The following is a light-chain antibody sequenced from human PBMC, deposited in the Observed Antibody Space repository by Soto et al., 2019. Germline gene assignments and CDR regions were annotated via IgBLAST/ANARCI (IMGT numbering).Light chain of an antibody. CDR3: AAWDDSLNGWV. CDR2: SNS. Sequence: QAVVSQPPSASGTPGLRVTISCSGSSSNIGSSTVHWYQHLPGTAPKLLIYSNSQRPSGVPDRLSGSKSGTSASLAISGLQSEDEADYYCAAWDDSLNGWVFGGGTKLTVL. J-gene: IGLJ3*02. CDR1: SSNIGSST. V-gene: IGLV1-44*01.